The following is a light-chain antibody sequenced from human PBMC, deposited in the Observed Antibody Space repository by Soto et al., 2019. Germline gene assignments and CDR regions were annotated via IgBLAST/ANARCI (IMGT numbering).Light chain of an antibody. CDR3: QQYGSPLWT. Sequence: EIVLTQSPGTLSLSPGDRATLSYRASQSVTGTYLAWYQQKPGQAPRLLIYGESIRATGIPDRFSGSGSGTDFTLTISRLEPEDFAVYYCQQYGSPLWTFGQGTKVEI. V-gene: IGKV3-20*01. J-gene: IGKJ1*01. CDR2: GES. CDR1: QSVTGTY.